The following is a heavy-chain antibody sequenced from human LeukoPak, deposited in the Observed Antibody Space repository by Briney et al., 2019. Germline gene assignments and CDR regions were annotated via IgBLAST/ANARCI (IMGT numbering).Heavy chain of an antibody. J-gene: IGHJ4*02. D-gene: IGHD1-26*01. Sequence: GGSLRLSCEASGFTFSTYYMSWIRQAPGKGLEWVSFISSSSSYTNYSDSVKGRFTISRDNAKNSLYLQMNRLRVEDTAVYYCARERLGDGIGASWFEDWSQGTLVTVSS. V-gene: IGHV3-11*06. CDR1: GFTFSTYY. CDR2: ISSSSSYT. CDR3: ARERLGDGIGASWFED.